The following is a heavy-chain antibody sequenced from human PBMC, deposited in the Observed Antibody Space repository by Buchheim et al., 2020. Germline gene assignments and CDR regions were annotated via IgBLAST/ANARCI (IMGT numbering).Heavy chain of an antibody. Sequence: QVQLVQSGAEVKKPGASVKVSCKASGYTFTSYYMHWVRQAPGQGLEWMGIINPSGGSTSYAQKFQGRVTMTRDTSTSTVYMELSSLRSDDTAVYYCARGTNTPNDYGGNEGFDYWGQGTL. CDR3: ARGTNTPNDYGGNEGFDY. CDR1: GYTFTSYY. D-gene: IGHD4-23*01. V-gene: IGHV1-46*01. J-gene: IGHJ4*02. CDR2: INPSGGST.